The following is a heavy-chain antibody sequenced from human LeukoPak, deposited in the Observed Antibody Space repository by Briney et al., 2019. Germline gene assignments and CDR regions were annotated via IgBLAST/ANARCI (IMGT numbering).Heavy chain of an antibody. CDR2: ISYDGSNK. J-gene: IGHJ4*02. CDR1: GFTFSSYA. Sequence: GGSLRLSCAASGFTFSSYAMHWVRQAPGKGLEWVAVISYDGSNKYYADSVKGRFTISRDNSKNTLYPQMNSLRAEDTAVYYCARTTYYYDSSGYYIDYWGQGTLVTVSS. D-gene: IGHD3-22*01. V-gene: IGHV3-30-3*01. CDR3: ARTTYYYDSSGYYIDY.